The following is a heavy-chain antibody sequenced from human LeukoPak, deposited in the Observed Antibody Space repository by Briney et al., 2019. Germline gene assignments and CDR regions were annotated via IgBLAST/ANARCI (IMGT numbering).Heavy chain of an antibody. J-gene: IGHJ4*02. V-gene: IGHV3-74*01. CDR3: ATQRIAAAGNYDY. CDR1: GFTFSSYW. Sequence: GGSLRLSCAASGFTFSSYWMHWVRQAPGKGLVWVSRINSDGSSTSYADFVKGRFTISRDNAKNTLYLQMNSLRAEDTAVYYCATQRIAAAGNYDYWGQGTLVTVSS. D-gene: IGHD6-13*01. CDR2: INSDGSST.